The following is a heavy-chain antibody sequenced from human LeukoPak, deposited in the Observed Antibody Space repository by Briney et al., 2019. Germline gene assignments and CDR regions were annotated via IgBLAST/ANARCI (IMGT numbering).Heavy chain of an antibody. CDR3: ARDRLQGYYYGSGTGMDV. Sequence: GRSLRLSCAASGFTLSSYAMHWVRQAPGKGLEWVAVISYDGSNKYYADSVKGRSTISRDNSKNTLYLQMNSLRAEDTAVYYCARDRLQGYYYGSGTGMDVWGKGTTVTVSS. J-gene: IGHJ6*04. V-gene: IGHV3-30*04. CDR1: GFTLSSYA. CDR2: ISYDGSNK. D-gene: IGHD3-10*01.